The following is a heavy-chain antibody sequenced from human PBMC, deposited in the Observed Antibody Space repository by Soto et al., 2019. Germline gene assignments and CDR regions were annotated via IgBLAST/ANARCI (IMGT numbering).Heavy chain of an antibody. CDR2: IYYSGST. CDR1: GGSISSYY. Sequence: PSETLSLTCTVSGGSISSYYWSWIRQPPGKGLEWIGYIYYSGSTNYNPSLKSRVTISVDTSKNQLSLKLSSVTAADTAVYYCARAPGYSGYDAWGQGTLVTVSS. D-gene: IGHD5-12*01. CDR3: ARAPGYSGYDA. J-gene: IGHJ5*02. V-gene: IGHV4-59*01.